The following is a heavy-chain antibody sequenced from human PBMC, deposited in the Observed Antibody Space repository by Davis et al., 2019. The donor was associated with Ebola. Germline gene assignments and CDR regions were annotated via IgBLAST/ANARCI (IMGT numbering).Heavy chain of an antibody. J-gene: IGHJ3*02. D-gene: IGHD2-2*01. Sequence: SETLSLTCALHGESFTGYYWTWIRQPPGKGLEWIGEINHRENTNYNPSLKSRVTISIDTSKKQFSLKLSSVTAADTAVYYCARDRYCSSTSCYSNADAFDIWGQGTKVTVSS. V-gene: IGHV4-34*01. CDR2: INHRENT. CDR1: GESFTGYY. CDR3: ARDRYCSSTSCYSNADAFDI.